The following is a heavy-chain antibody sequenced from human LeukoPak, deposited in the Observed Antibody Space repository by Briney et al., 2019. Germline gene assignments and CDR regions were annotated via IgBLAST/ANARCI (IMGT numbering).Heavy chain of an antibody. V-gene: IGHV3-30*02. J-gene: IGHJ4*02. Sequence: PGGSLRLSCAASGFTFNDYGMHWVRQAPGKGLEWLTFIHYDGSHKYYADSVKGRFTFSRDNSKNTLYLQMNSLRIEDTAVYYCATLAVPGTTHFDYWGQGTLVTVSS. CDR2: IHYDGSHK. CDR3: ATLAVPGTTHFDY. D-gene: IGHD2-15*01. CDR1: GFTFNDYG.